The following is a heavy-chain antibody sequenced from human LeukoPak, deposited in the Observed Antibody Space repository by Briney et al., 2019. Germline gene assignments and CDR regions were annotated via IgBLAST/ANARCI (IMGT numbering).Heavy chain of an antibody. CDR1: GFPFSAYS. D-gene: IGHD3-22*01. V-gene: IGHV3-21*01. CDR2: ISGSSSYM. CDR3: AKAYYDSSGYSYYFDY. Sequence: GGSLRLSCAASGFPFSAYSMNWVRQAPGKGLEWVSSISGSSSYMFYADSVKGRFTISRDNAKNSLYLQMNSLRAEDAAVYYCAKAYYDSSGYSYYFDYWGQGTLVTVSS. J-gene: IGHJ4*02.